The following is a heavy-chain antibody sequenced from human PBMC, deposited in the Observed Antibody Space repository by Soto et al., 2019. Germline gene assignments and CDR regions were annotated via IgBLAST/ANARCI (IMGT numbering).Heavy chain of an antibody. D-gene: IGHD2-15*01. J-gene: IGHJ4*02. V-gene: IGHV4-59*12. CDR2: IHYSGRT. Sequence: QVQLQESGPGLVKPSETLSLTCSVSNGSISGFYWTWIRQPQGKILEWIGYIHYSGRTDYNPSLTSRATMSVDTSTNQFSLNLKSITAADTAVYYCVRVVVGIGNHFDSWGRGTLVTVSS. CDR1: NGSISGFY. CDR3: VRVVVGIGNHFDS.